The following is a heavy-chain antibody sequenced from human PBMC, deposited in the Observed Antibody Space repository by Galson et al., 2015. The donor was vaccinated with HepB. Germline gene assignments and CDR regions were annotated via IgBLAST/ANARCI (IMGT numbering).Heavy chain of an antibody. CDR2: ISSRSSYI. CDR1: GFTFSIHS. V-gene: IGHV3-21*01. CDR3: ATFQSGGSTIDY. J-gene: IGHJ4*02. Sequence: SLRLSCAASGFTFSIHSMNWVRQAPGKGLEWVSSISSRSSYISYADSVKGRFTVSRDNANNLLYLQMNSLRAEDTAIYYCATFQSGGSTIDYWGQGTLVTVSS. D-gene: IGHD2-15*01.